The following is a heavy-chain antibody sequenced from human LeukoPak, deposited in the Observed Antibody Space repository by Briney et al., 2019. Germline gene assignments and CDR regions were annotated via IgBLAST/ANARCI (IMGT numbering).Heavy chain of an antibody. CDR1: GGSISSSSYY. J-gene: IGHJ1*01. CDR2: IYYSGST. V-gene: IGHV4-39*01. CDR3: ARHDYYGSGSCSYFQN. D-gene: IGHD3-10*01. Sequence: SETLSLTCTVSGGSISSSSYYWGWIRQPPGKGLEWIGSIYYSGSTFYNPSLKSRVTISVDTSKNQFFLKLSSVTAADTAVYYCARHDYYGSGSCSYFQNWGQGTLVTVSS.